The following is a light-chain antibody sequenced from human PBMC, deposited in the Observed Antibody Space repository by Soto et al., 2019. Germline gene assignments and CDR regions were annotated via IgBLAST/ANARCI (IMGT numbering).Light chain of an antibody. CDR1: QSVLYSSNDKNF. CDR2: WAS. CDR3: HQYYSSPWT. V-gene: IGKV4-1*01. Sequence: DIVMTQSPDSLAASLGERATINCKSSQSVLYSSNDKNFLTWYQQKPGQPPKLLIYWASTRESGVPDRFSGSGSGTDFTLTISSLEAEDVAVYYCHQYYSSPWTFGQGTKVEIK. J-gene: IGKJ1*01.